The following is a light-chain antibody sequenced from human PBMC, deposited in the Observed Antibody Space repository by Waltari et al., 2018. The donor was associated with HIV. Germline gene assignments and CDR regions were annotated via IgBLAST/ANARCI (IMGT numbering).Light chain of an antibody. CDR2: RNN. CDR3: AAWSGSLSGVV. CDR1: SSHIGSYY. V-gene: IGLV1-47*01. J-gene: IGLJ2*01. Sequence: QSVLPQPPSASGTPGQRVTISCSGSSSHIGSYYVYWYQQLPGTAPKLLIYRNNQRPSGVPDRFSGSKSGTSGSLAISGLRSEDEADYFCAAWSGSLSGVVFGGGTKLTVL.